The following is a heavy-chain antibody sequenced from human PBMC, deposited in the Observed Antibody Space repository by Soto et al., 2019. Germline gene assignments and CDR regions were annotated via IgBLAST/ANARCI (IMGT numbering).Heavy chain of an antibody. CDR3: ARQAGIAAAGTFY. CDR2: IYYSGST. Sequence: PSETLSLTCTVSGGSISSSSYYWGWIRQPPGKGLEWIGSIYYSGSTYYNPSLKSRVTISVDTSKNQFSLKLSSVTAADTAVYYCARQAGIAAAGTFYWGQATLVTVSS. CDR1: GGSISSSSYY. J-gene: IGHJ4*02. V-gene: IGHV4-39*01. D-gene: IGHD6-13*01.